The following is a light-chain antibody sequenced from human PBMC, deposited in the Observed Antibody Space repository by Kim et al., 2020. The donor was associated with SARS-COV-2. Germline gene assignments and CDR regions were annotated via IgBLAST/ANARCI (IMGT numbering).Light chain of an antibody. CDR3: QQYGSSPMYT. CDR1: QSVSSSY. J-gene: IGKJ2*01. Sequence: PGRRATLSCRASQSVSSSYLAWYQQKPGQAPRLLIYGASSRATGIPDRFSGSGSGTDFTLTISRLEPEDFAVYYCQQYGSSPMYTFGQGTKLEI. V-gene: IGKV3-20*01. CDR2: GAS.